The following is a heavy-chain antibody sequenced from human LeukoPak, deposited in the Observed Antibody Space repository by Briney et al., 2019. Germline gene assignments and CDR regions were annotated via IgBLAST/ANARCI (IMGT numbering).Heavy chain of an antibody. D-gene: IGHD1-14*01. Sequence: GGSLRLSCAASGFSLSSYSMNWVRQAPGKGLEWLSYISVRSTTINYADSVKGRFTIPRDDAEKSLYLQMNSLRVEDTAVYYCARTRPGYCFDSWGQGTLVTVSS. CDR2: ISVRSTTI. CDR1: GFSLSSYS. J-gene: IGHJ4*02. V-gene: IGHV3-48*04. CDR3: ARTRPGYCFDS.